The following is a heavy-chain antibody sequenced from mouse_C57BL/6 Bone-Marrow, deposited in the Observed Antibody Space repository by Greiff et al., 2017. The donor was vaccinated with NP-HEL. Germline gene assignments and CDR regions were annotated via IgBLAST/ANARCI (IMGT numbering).Heavy chain of an antibody. Sequence: EVKLVESGGGLVKPGGSLKLSCAASGFTFSSYAMSWVRQTPEKRLEWVATISDGGSYTYYPDNVKGRFTISRDNAKNNLYLQMSHLKSEDTAMYYCARERGLYYFDYWGQGTTLTVSS. D-gene: IGHD3-3*01. CDR1: GFTFSSYA. CDR3: ARERGLYYFDY. V-gene: IGHV5-4*01. J-gene: IGHJ2*01. CDR2: ISDGGSYT.